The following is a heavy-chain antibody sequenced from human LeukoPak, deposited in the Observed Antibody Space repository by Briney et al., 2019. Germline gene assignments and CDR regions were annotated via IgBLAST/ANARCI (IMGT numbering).Heavy chain of an antibody. CDR1: GFTFSSYS. V-gene: IGHV3-21*01. D-gene: IGHD1-14*01. J-gene: IGHJ6*02. Sequence: PGGSLRLSCAASGFTFSSYSMNWVRQAPGKGLEWVSSISSSSSYIYYADSVKGRFTISRDNAKNSLYLQMNSLRAEDTAVYYCAGVVNPGLYYYYGMDVWGQGTTVTVSS. CDR2: ISSSSSYI. CDR3: AGVVNPGLYYYYGMDV.